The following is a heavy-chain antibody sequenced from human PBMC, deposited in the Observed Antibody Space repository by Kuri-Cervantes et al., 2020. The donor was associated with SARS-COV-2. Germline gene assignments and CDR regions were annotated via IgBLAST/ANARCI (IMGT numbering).Heavy chain of an antibody. J-gene: IGHJ4*02. CDR1: GFNFSRTD. CDR2: ISYDGKKK. Sequence: GESLKISCAASGFNFSRTDMHWVRQAPGKGLEWVAVISYDGKKKKCIGSGKGRFTISRDNSQNTVYLRMTNLRSEDTAMYYCAKDHFGVHDFWGQGTPVTDSS. V-gene: IGHV3-30*18. CDR3: AKDHFGVHDF. D-gene: IGHD2-21*01.